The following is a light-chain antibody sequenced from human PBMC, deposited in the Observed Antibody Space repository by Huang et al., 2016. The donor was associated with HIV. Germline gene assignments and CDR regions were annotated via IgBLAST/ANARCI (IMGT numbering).Light chain of an antibody. CDR3: MQALQTPCT. V-gene: IGKV2-28*01. CDR2: LGS. CDR1: QSLLHSNGYNY. J-gene: IGKJ2*02. Sequence: DIVMTQSPLSLPVTPGEPASISFRSSQSLLHSNGYNYLDWYLQKPGQSPQLLIYLGSNRASGVPDRFSGSGSGTDFILKISRVEAEDVGVYYCMQALQTPCTFGQGTKLEIK.